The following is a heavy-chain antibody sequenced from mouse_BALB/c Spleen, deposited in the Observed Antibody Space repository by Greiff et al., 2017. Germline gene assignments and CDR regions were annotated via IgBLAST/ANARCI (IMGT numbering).Heavy chain of an antibody. CDR2: IDPANGNT. V-gene: IGHV14-3*02. D-gene: IGHD2-4*01. J-gene: IGHJ4*01. Sequence: VQLQQSGAELVKPGASVKLSCTASGFNIKDTYMHWVKQRPEQGLEWIGRIDPANGNTKYDPKFQGKVTITADTSSNTAYLQLSSLTSEDTAVYYCARDYDYDGYYAMDYWGQGTSVTVSS. CDR3: ARDYDYDGYYAMDY. CDR1: GFNIKDTY.